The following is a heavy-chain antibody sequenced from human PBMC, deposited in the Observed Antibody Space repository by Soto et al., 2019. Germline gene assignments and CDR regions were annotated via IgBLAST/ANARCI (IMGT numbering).Heavy chain of an antibody. CDR2: IYSGGST. J-gene: IGHJ4*02. CDR1: GFTVSSNY. Sequence: EVQLVESGGGLIQPGGSLRLSCAASGFTVSSNYMSWVRQAPGKGLEWVSVIYSGGSTYYADSVKGRFTISRDNSKNTLYLQMNSLRAEDTAVYYCARVGLSSWYYFDYWGQGTLVIVSS. CDR3: ARVGLSSWYYFDY. V-gene: IGHV3-53*01. D-gene: IGHD6-13*01.